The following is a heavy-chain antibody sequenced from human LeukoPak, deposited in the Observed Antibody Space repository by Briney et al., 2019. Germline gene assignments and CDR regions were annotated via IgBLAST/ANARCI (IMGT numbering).Heavy chain of an antibody. CDR3: ARQLWFGESPFDY. Sequence: GGSLRLSCAASGFTVSSNYMSWVRQAPGKGLEWVSVIYSGGSTYYADSVKGRFTISRDNSKNTLYLQMNSLRAEDTAVNYCARQLWFGESPFDYWGQGTLVTVSS. J-gene: IGHJ4*02. D-gene: IGHD3-10*01. V-gene: IGHV3-53*01. CDR2: IYSGGST. CDR1: GFTVSSNY.